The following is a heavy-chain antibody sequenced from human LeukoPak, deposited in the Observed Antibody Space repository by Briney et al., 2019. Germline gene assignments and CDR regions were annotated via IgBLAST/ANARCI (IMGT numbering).Heavy chain of an antibody. CDR2: IYFSGST. Sequence: SETLSLTCAVYGGSFSGYYWAWVRQPPGGGLEWIGSIYFSGSTYYDPSLKSRVIISVDTSKNQFSLKMSSVTAADTAVYYCARRQKLNNSDGYYFDYWGQGTLVTVSS. CDR3: ARRQKLNNSDGYYFDY. V-gene: IGHV4-34*01. D-gene: IGHD4-23*01. CDR1: GGSFSGYY. J-gene: IGHJ4*02.